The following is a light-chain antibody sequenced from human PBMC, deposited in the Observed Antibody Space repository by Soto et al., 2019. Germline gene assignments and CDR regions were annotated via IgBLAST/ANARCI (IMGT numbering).Light chain of an antibody. Sequence: QSALTQLRSVSAYPGQSVPISCTATRRDISGSVSWHRQDAGNAPTLLIYDVRQRAPGVPDRFSGAKSGNPASLNISGTQAEDEAAYHCCAYVGGVSFVLFGGGTKLTV. CDR2: DVR. V-gene: IGLV2-11*01. J-gene: IGLJ2*01. CDR1: RRDISGS. CDR3: CAYVGGVSFVL.